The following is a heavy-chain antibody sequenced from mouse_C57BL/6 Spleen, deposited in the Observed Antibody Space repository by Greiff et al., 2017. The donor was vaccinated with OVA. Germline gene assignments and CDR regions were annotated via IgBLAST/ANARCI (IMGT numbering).Heavy chain of an antibody. J-gene: IGHJ3*01. CDR1: GYTFTSYW. CDR2: IYPGSGST. Sequence: QVQLQQPGAELVKPGASVKMSCKASGYTFTSYWITWVKQRPGQGLEWIGDIYPGSGSTNYNEKFKSKATLTVDTSSSTAYMQLSSLTSEDSAVYYCARSDYGSSDDGAYWGQGTLVTVSA. V-gene: IGHV1-55*01. CDR3: ARSDYGSSDDGAY. D-gene: IGHD1-1*01.